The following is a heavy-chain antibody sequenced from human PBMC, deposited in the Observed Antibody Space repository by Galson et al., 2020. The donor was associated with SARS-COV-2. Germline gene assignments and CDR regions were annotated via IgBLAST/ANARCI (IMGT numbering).Heavy chain of an antibody. V-gene: IGHV3-53*01. Sequence: GGSLRPPCAASGFTVNSNYMSWVRQATGTGLEWVSIIYSDPSTYYADSVRRRFTTSRDKSQNTLFLQLNSLSAEDTAIYYWVRDLQDWGQGTLVTFSS. CDR3: VRDLQD. CDR2: IYSDPST. CDR1: GFTVNSNY. D-gene: IGHD2-15*01. J-gene: IGHJ4*02.